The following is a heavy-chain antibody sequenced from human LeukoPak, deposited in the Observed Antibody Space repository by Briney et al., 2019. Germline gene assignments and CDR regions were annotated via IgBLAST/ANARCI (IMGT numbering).Heavy chain of an antibody. CDR3: ARADIVVVPAAMYGDYLDY. CDR2: ISSSSSYI. J-gene: IGHJ4*02. D-gene: IGHD2-2*01. Sequence: PGGSLRLSGAASGSTFSSYSMNWVRQAPGKGLEWFSSISSSSSYIYYAGSVKGRFTISRDNAKNSLYLQMNSLRAEDTAVYYCARADIVVVPAAMYGDYLDYWGQGTLVTVSS. V-gene: IGHV3-21*01. CDR1: GSTFSSYS.